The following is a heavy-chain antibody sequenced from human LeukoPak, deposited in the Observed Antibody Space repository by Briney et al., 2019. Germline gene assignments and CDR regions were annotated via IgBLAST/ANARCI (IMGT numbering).Heavy chain of an antibody. Sequence: ASVKASCKASGYTFTSYGISWVRQAPGQGLEWRGWINTNTGDPTYAEGFTGRFVFSLDTSVSTAYLQLSSLKAEDTAVYYCARSIGAAGYMDVWGKGTTVTVSS. CDR2: INTNTGDP. J-gene: IGHJ6*03. D-gene: IGHD6-13*01. CDR1: GYTFTSYG. CDR3: ARSIGAAGYMDV. V-gene: IGHV7-4-1*02.